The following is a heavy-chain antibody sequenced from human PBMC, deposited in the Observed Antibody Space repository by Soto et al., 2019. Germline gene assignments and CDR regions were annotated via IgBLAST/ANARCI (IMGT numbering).Heavy chain of an antibody. CDR2: IKSKTDGGTT. V-gene: IGHV3-15*01. J-gene: IGHJ4*02. CDR3: TTDLFMDYGGNNSSYYFDY. D-gene: IGHD4-17*01. CDR1: GFTFSNAW. Sequence: GGSLRLSCAASGFTFSNAWMSWVRQAPGKGLEWVGRIKSKTDGGTTDYAAPVKGRFTISRDDSKNTLYLQMNSLKTEDTAVYYCTTDLFMDYGGNNSSYYFDYWGQGTLVTVSS.